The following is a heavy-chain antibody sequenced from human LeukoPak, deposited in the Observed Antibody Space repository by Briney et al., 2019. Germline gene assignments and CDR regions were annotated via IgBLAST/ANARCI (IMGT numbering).Heavy chain of an antibody. Sequence: PGGSLGLSCAASGFAFSSFAMSWVRQAPGKGLEWVSAISGSGGSTYYADSVKGRFTISRDNSKNSLYLQMNSLRAEDTAVYYCARGVVRYFDYWGQGALVTVSS. CDR2: ISGSGGST. J-gene: IGHJ4*02. D-gene: IGHD3-9*01. V-gene: IGHV3-23*01. CDR1: GFAFSSFA. CDR3: ARGVVRYFDY.